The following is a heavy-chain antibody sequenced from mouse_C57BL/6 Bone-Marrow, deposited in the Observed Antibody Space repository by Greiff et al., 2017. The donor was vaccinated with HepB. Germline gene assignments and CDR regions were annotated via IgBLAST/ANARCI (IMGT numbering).Heavy chain of an antibody. J-gene: IGHJ4*01. Sequence: VQLVESGGGLVKPGGSLKLSCAASGFTFSDYGMHWVRQAPEKGLEWVAYISSGSSTIYYADTVKGRFTISRDNAKNTLFLQMTSLRSEDTAMYYCARLYYDYDVGGYYYAMDYWGQGTSVTVSS. CDR1: GFTFSDYG. D-gene: IGHD2-4*01. CDR2: ISSGSSTI. CDR3: ARLYYDYDVGGYYYAMDY. V-gene: IGHV5-17*01.